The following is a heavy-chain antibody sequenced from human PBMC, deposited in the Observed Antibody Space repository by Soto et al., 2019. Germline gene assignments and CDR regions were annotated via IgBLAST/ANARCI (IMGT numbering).Heavy chain of an antibody. J-gene: IGHJ4*02. V-gene: IGHV4-4*02. CDR1: GGSINSRYW. CDR3: ARNQNGSGNYYTRYFDY. D-gene: IGHD3-10*01. CDR2: IYHSEST. Sequence: PSETLSLTCAVSGGSINSRYWWSWVRQSPGKGLEWIGEIYHSESTNYNPSLKSRVTISVDKSKNQFSLNLSSVTAADTAVYYCARNQNGSGNYYTRYFDYWGQGTLVTVSS.